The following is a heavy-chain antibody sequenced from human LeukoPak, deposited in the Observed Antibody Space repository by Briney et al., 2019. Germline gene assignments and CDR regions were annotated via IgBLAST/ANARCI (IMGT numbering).Heavy chain of an antibody. CDR1: GGSISSGGYY. CDR2: IYTSGST. D-gene: IGHD2/OR15-2a*01. Sequence: PSQTLSLTCTVSGGSISSGGYYWSWIRQPAGKGLEWIGRIYTSGSTNHNPSLKSRVTMSVDTSKNQFSLKLSSVTAADTAVYYCARDPNAVIDGYFDYWGQGTLVTVSS. CDR3: ARDPNAVIDGYFDY. V-gene: IGHV4-61*02. J-gene: IGHJ4*02.